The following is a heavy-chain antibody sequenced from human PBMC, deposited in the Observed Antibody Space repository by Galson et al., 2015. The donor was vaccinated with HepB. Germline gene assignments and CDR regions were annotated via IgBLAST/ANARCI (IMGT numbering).Heavy chain of an antibody. J-gene: IGHJ4*02. CDR1: GYTFSNHA. CDR2: ININSGNP. V-gene: IGHV7-4-1*02. D-gene: IGHD1-26*01. CDR3: ARGNVGGRYSDY. Sequence: SVKVSCKASGYTFSNHAINWVRQAPGQGLEWMGWININSGNPTYAQGFTGRFVFSLDTSVTTAYLQISSLKADDSAVYYCARGNVGGRYSDYWGQGTLVTVSS.